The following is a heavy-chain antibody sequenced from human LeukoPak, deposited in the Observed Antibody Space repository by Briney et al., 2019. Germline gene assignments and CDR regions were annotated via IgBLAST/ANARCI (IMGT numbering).Heavy chain of an antibody. CDR3: ARDQVVPAAIGYYYYGVDV. CDR1: GGSISSGGYY. D-gene: IGHD2-2*02. J-gene: IGHJ6*02. CDR2: IYYSGST. V-gene: IGHV4-31*03. Sequence: SETLSLTCTVSGGSISSGGYYWRWIRQHPGKGLEWIGDIYYSGSTYYNPSLKSRVTISVDTSKNQFSLKLSSVTAADTAVYYCARDQVVPAAIGYYYYGVDVWGQGTTVTVSS.